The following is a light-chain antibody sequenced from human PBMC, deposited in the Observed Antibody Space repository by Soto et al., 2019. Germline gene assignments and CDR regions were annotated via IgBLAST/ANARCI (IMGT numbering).Light chain of an antibody. V-gene: IGKV1-39*01. J-gene: IGKJ1*01. CDR2: AAS. CDR3: QQSYTTPWT. Sequence: DIPMTQSPSSLSASMGDRVTITCRASQSISSYLNWYQQKPGKAPKLLIYAASNLQSGVPSRFSGSESGTDFTLTISSVQPEDFATYYCQQSYTTPWTFGQGTKVEIK. CDR1: QSISSY.